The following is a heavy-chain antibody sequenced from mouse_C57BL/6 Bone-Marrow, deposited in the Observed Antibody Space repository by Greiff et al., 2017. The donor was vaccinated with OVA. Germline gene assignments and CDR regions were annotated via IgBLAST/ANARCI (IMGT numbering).Heavy chain of an antibody. V-gene: IGHV3-6*01. CDR3: ARDYDGYWYFDV. D-gene: IGHD2-12*01. J-gene: IGHJ1*03. CDR2: ISYDGSN. Sequence: EVKVEESGPGLVKPSQSLSLTCSVTGYSITSGYYWNWIRQFPGNKLEWMGYISYDGSNNYNPSLKNRISITRDTSKNQFFLKLNSVTTEDTATYYCARDYDGYWYFDVWGTGTTVTVSS. CDR1: GYSITSGYY.